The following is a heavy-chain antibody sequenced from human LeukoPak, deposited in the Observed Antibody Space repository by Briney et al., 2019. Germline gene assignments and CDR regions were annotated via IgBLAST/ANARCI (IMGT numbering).Heavy chain of an antibody. CDR1: GFTFDDYA. CDR2: ISWNSGSI. Sequence: GGSLRLSCAASGFTFDDYAMHWVRQAPGKGLEWVSGISWNSGSIGDADSVKGGFTISRDNAKNSLYLQMNSLRAEDTALYYCAKAITSRYGSGLDIWGQGTMVTVSS. J-gene: IGHJ3*02. CDR3: AKAITSRYGSGLDI. V-gene: IGHV3-9*01. D-gene: IGHD6-19*01.